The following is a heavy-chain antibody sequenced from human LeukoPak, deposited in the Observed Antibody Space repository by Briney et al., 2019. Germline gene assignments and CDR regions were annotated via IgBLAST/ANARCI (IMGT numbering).Heavy chain of an antibody. CDR2: ISYIGST. V-gene: IGHV4-59*11. Sequence: SETLSLPCSVSDDSFSSHYWTWIRQPPGKGLEWIGYISYIGSTNYNPSLKSRVTISIDTSKNQFSLKLTSDCARDLVTVTKGFDIWGQGTMVSVSS. CDR1: DDSFSSHY. D-gene: IGHD4-17*01. CDR3: GFDI. J-gene: IGHJ3*02.